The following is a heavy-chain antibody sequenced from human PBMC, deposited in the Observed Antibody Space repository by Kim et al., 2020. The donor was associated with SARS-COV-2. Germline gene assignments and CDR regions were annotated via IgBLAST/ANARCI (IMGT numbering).Heavy chain of an antibody. J-gene: IGHJ4*02. CDR3: ARDRYGGNPYYFDY. D-gene: IGHD2-15*01. V-gene: IGHV1-46*01. Sequence: AQKFQGRVTMTRDTYTSTVYMELSSLRSEDTAVYYCARDRYGGNPYYFDYWGQGTLVTVSS.